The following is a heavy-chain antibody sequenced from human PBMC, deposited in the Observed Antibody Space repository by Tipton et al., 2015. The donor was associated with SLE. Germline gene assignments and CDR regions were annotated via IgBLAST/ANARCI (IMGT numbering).Heavy chain of an antibody. V-gene: IGHV4-59*11. CDR1: GGSISSPY. Sequence: TLSLTCNVSGGSISSPYWSWIRQPPGKRLEWIGNVPSSGSTFYHPSLKSRVSLPVDTSKNQVSLRMTSVTAADTAVYYCATSGYDFLSWFDPWGQGTPVTGSS. J-gene: IGHJ5*02. CDR3: ATSGYDFLSWFDP. CDR2: VPSSGST. D-gene: IGHD5-12*01.